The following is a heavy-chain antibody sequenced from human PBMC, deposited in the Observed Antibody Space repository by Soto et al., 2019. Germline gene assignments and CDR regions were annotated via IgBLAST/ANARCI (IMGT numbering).Heavy chain of an antibody. V-gene: IGHV4-34*01. Sequence: QVQLQQWGAGLLKPSETLSLTCAVYGGSFSGYYWSWIRQPPGKGLEWIGEINHSGSTNYNPSLKSRVNISVDTSKNQFSLKLSSVTAADTAVYYCARGLRYSGFDYWGQGTLVTVSS. CDR1: GGSFSGYY. J-gene: IGHJ4*02. D-gene: IGHD1-26*01. CDR2: INHSGST. CDR3: ARGLRYSGFDY.